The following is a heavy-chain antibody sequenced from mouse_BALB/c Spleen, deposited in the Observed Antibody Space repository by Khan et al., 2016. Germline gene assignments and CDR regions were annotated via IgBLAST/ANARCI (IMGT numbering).Heavy chain of an antibody. J-gene: IGHJ4*01. CDR1: GFNIKDTY. CDR3: ARSRLRLYYYAMDC. D-gene: IGHD1-2*01. Sequence: IQLVQSGAELVKPGASVKLSCTASGFNIKDTYMHWVKQRPEQGLEWIGRIDPANGNTKYDPKFQGKATITADTSSNTAYLQLSSLTSEDTAVYYCARSRLRLYYYAMDCWGQGTSVTVSS. V-gene: IGHV14-3*02. CDR2: IDPANGNT.